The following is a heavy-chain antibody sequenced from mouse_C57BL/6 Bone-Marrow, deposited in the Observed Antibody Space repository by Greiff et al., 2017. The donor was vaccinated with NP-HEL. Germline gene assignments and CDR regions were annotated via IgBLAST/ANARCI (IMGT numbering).Heavy chain of an antibody. Sequence: DVMLVESGGGLVQPGGSMKLSCAASGFTFSDAWMDWVRQSPEKGLEWVAEIRNKANNHATYYAESVKGRFTISRDDSKSSVYLQMNSLRAEDTGIYYCTRSHYYGSSYWFAYWGQGTLVTVSA. CDR2: IRNKANNHAT. CDR3: TRSHYYGSSYWFAY. CDR1: GFTFSDAW. J-gene: IGHJ3*01. V-gene: IGHV6-6*01. D-gene: IGHD1-1*01.